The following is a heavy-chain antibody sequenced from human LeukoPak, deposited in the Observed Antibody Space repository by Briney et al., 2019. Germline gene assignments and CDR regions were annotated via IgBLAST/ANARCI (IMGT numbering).Heavy chain of an antibody. V-gene: IGHV3-9*01. CDR3: AKGLRGRYYYDSSGYTTPYYYYGMDV. CDR2: ISWNSGSI. D-gene: IGHD3-22*01. J-gene: IGHJ6*02. CDR1: GFTFDDYA. Sequence: GGSLRLSCAASGFTFDDYAMHWVRQAPGKGLEWVSGISWNSGSIGYADSVKGRFTISRDNAKNSLYLQMNSLRAEDTALYYCAKGLRGRYYYDSSGYTTPYYYYGMDVWGQGTTVTVS.